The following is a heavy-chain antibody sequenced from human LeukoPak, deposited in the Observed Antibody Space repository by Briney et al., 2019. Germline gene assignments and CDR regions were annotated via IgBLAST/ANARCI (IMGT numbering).Heavy chain of an antibody. D-gene: IGHD2-2*01. CDR1: GFTFSSYG. CDR3: AKASGQAGYCSSTSCHYTFDY. J-gene: IGHJ4*02. CDR2: ISYDGSNK. V-gene: IGHV3-30*18. Sequence: GGSLRLSCAASGFTFSSYGMHWVRQAPGKGLEWVAVISYDGSNKYYADSVKGRFTVSRDSSKNTLYLQMNSLRAEDTTVYYCAKASGQAGYCSSTSCHYTFDYWGQGTLVTVSS.